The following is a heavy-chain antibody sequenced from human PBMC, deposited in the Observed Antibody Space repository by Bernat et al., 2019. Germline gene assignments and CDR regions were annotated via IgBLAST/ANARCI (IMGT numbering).Heavy chain of an antibody. CDR1: GGSFSGYY. V-gene: IGHV4-34*01. J-gene: IGHJ3*02. CDR3: AREGDVDTTYDI. Sequence: QVQLQQWGAGLLKPSETLSLTCAVYGGSFSGYYWSWIRQPPGKGLEWIGEINHSGSTNYNPSLKSRVTISVDTSKNQFSLKLSSVTAADTAVYYCAREGDVDTTYDIWGQGTMVTVSS. D-gene: IGHD5-18*01. CDR2: INHSGST.